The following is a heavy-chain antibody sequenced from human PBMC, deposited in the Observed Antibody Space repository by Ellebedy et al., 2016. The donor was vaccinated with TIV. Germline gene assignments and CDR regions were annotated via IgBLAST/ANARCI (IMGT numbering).Heavy chain of an antibody. Sequence: GGSLRLXXKGSGYSFTSYWIGWVRQMPGKGLEWMGIIYPGDSDTRYSPSFQGQVTISADKSISTAYLQWSSLKASDTAMYYCARLKEGYTSNWFDPWGQGTLVTVSS. CDR1: GYSFTSYW. CDR3: ARLKEGYTSNWFDP. J-gene: IGHJ5*02. V-gene: IGHV5-51*01. CDR2: IYPGDSDT. D-gene: IGHD5-12*01.